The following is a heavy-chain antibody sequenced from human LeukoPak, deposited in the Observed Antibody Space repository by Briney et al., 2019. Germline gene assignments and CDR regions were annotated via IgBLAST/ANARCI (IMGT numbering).Heavy chain of an antibody. D-gene: IGHD2-2*01. Sequence: GGSLRLXCAASGFTFSSYAMSWVRQAPGKGLEWVSAISGSGGSTYYADSVKGRFTISRDNSKNTLYLQMNSLRAEDTAVYYCAEDGVVPAAPFDYWGQGTLVTVSS. J-gene: IGHJ4*02. V-gene: IGHV3-23*01. CDR1: GFTFSSYA. CDR2: ISGSGGST. CDR3: AEDGVVPAAPFDY.